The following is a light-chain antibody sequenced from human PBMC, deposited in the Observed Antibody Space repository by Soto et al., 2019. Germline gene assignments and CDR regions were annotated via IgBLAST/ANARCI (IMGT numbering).Light chain of an antibody. V-gene: IGKV1-39*01. J-gene: IGKJ1*01. CDR1: QSISSY. Sequence: DIQMTQSPSSLSGSAGDRVTITCRASQSISSYLNWYQQKPGKAPKVLMYGTSILQTGVPSRFSGSGSGTDFTLTISSLQPEDFATYDCQQSYSTPWTFGQGTKVEIK. CDR3: QQSYSTPWT. CDR2: GTS.